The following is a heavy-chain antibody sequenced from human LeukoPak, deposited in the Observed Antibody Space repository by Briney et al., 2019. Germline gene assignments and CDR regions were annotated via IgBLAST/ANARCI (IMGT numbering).Heavy chain of an antibody. D-gene: IGHD6-19*01. V-gene: IGHV4-31*03. CDR2: IYYSGST. J-gene: IGHJ4*02. Sequence: PSETLSLTCTVSGGSINSGGYYWSWIRQHPGKGLEWIGYIYYSGSTYYNPSLKSRVTISVDTSKNQFSLKLSSVTAADTAVYYCARHRYSSGWEEIYYFDYWGQGTLVTVSS. CDR1: GGSINSGGYY. CDR3: ARHRYSSGWEEIYYFDY.